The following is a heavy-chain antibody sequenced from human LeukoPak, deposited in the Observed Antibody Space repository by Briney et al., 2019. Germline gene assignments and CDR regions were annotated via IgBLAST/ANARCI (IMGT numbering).Heavy chain of an antibody. Sequence: PGGSLRLSCAASGFPFSSYSMTWVRQAPGKGLEWVANIKPDGTTKFYVDSVKGRFTISRDNSKNTLYLQMNSLRAEDTAVYYCASHDSSGYYRSAEYFQHWGQGTLVTVSS. V-gene: IGHV3-7*01. J-gene: IGHJ1*01. CDR2: IKPDGTTK. CDR1: GFPFSSYS. CDR3: ASHDSSGYYRSAEYFQH. D-gene: IGHD3-22*01.